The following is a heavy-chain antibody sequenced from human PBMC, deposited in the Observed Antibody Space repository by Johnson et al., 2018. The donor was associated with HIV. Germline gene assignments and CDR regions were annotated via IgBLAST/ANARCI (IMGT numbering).Heavy chain of an antibody. J-gene: IGHJ3*02. CDR2: IYSSGSA. CDR3: ARVRWLQLGAFDI. V-gene: IGHV3-53*01. Sequence: VVEWVSVIYSSGSAYNADSLKGRLTISRDNAKNSLYLQMNSLRAEDTAVYYCARVRWLQLGAFDIWGQGTMVTVSS. D-gene: IGHD5-24*01.